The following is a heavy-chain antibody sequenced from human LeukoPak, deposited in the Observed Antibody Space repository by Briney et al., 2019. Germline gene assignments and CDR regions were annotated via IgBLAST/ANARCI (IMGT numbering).Heavy chain of an antibody. D-gene: IGHD6-13*01. J-gene: IGHJ4*02. Sequence: SETLSLTCTVSGGSISSYYWSWIRQPPGKGLEWIGYIYYSGSTYYNPSLKSRVTISVDTSKNQFSLKLSSVTAADTAVYYCASAGSSWIDDPMFDYWGQGTLVTVSS. V-gene: IGHV4-59*08. CDR3: ASAGSSWIDDPMFDY. CDR2: IYYSGST. CDR1: GGSISSYY.